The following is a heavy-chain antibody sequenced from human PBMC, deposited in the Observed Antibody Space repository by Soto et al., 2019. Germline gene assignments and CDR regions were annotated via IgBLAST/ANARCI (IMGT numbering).Heavy chain of an antibody. D-gene: IGHD3-3*01. J-gene: IGHJ5*02. CDR2: MNPNSGNT. Sequence: ASVKVSCKASGYTFTSYDINWVRQATGQGLEWMGWMNPNSGNTGYAQKFQGRVTMTRNTSISTAYMELSSLRPEDTAVYYCARVREYYDFWSGYFGPISVDWFDPWGQGTLVT. V-gene: IGHV1-8*01. CDR1: GYTFTSYD. CDR3: ARVREYYDFWSGYFGPISVDWFDP.